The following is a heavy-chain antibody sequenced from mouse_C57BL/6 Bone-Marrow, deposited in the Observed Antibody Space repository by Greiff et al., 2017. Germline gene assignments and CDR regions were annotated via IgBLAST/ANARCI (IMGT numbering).Heavy chain of an antibody. D-gene: IGHD1-1*02. CDR1: GFSLTSYG. CDR3: ATIWSVYAMDY. Sequence: VKLMESGPGLVQPSQSLSITCTVSGFSLTSYGVHWVRQSPGKGLAWLGVIWSGGSTDYNAAFISRLSISKDNSKSQVFFKMNSLQADDTAIYXCATIWSVYAMDYWGQGTSVTVSS. J-gene: IGHJ4*01. V-gene: IGHV2-2*01. CDR2: IWSGGST.